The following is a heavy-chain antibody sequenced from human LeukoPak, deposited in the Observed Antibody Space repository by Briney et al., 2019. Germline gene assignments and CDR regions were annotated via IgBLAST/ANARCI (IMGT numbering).Heavy chain of an antibody. CDR1: GFTANSNY. J-gene: IGHJ6*02. CDR3: ARGFGKVAANVFGGYTMDV. CDR2: IYTGGST. Sequence: QPGVSLRLSCAASGFTANSNYMSWVRQAPGKGLEWVSLIYTGGSTYYADSVKGRFTISRDNSKNTLYLQMNSLRPEDTAVYYCARGFGKVAANVFGGYTMDVWGQGTTVTVSS. V-gene: IGHV3-66*02. D-gene: IGHD6-6*01.